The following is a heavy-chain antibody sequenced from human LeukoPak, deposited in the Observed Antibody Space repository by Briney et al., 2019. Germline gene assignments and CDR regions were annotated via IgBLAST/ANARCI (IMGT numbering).Heavy chain of an antibody. Sequence: ASVKVSCKASGYTFTSYGITWVRQAAGQGLEWMGWISPYNGNTNHAQKLQGRVTLTTDTSTSTAYMELRSLRSDDTAVYYCARVVGSGSFDYWGQGTLVTVSS. CDR2: ISPYNGNT. CDR1: GYTFTSYG. CDR3: ARVVGSGSFDY. D-gene: IGHD3-10*01. V-gene: IGHV1-18*01. J-gene: IGHJ4*02.